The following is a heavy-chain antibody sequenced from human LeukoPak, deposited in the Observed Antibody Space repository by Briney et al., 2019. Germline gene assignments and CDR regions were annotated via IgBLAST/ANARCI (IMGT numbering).Heavy chain of an antibody. J-gene: IGHJ4*02. D-gene: IGHD4-17*01. Sequence: PSETLSLTCAVYGGSFSGYYWSWIRQPPGKGLEWIGEINHSGSTNYNPSLKSRVTISVDTSKNQFSLKLTSMTAAETAVYYCARSATVTTGYFDYWGQGTLVTVSS. CDR2: INHSGST. V-gene: IGHV4-34*01. CDR1: GGSFSGYY. CDR3: ARSATVTTGYFDY.